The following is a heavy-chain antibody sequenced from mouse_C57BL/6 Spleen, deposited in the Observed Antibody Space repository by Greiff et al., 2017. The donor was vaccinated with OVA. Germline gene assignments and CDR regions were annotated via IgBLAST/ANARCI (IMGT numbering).Heavy chain of an antibody. CDR3: ARNLYYGSSYENAMDY. Sequence: QVQLQQPGAELVMPGASVKLSCKASGYTFTSYWMPWVKQRPGQGLEWIGEIDPSDSYTNYNQKFKGKSTLTVDKSSSTAYMQLSSLTSEDSAVYYCARNLYYGSSYENAMDYWGQGTSVTVSS. J-gene: IGHJ4*01. D-gene: IGHD1-1*01. V-gene: IGHV1-69*01. CDR1: GYTFTSYW. CDR2: IDPSDSYT.